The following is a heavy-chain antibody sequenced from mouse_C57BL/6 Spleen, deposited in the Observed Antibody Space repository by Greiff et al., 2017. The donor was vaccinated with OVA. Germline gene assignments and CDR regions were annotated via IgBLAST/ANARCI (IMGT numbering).Heavy chain of an antibody. Sequence: EVQLQQSGAELVKPGASVKLSCTASGFNIKDYYMHWVKQRTEQGLEWIGRIDPEDGETKYAPNFQGKATITADTSSNTAYLQLSSLTSEDTAVYYCAGYYDYDGYCDVWGTGTTVTVSS. D-gene: IGHD2-4*01. CDR2: IDPEDGET. CDR3: AGYYDYDGYCDV. CDR1: GFNIKDYY. J-gene: IGHJ1*03. V-gene: IGHV14-2*01.